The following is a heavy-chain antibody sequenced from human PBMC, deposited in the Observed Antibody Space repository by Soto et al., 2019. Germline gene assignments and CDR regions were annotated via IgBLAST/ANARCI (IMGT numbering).Heavy chain of an antibody. D-gene: IGHD2-2*01. J-gene: IGHJ4*02. V-gene: IGHV6-1*01. CDR2: TYYRSRWYN. Sequence: SQTLSLTCVISGDSVSSNSAAWNWIRQSPSRGLEWLGRTYYRSRWYNDYAVSVRSRITVNADTSKNRFSLHLNSVTPEDTAVYYCASLTSSTTSYYFDYWGQGTLVTVSS. CDR1: GDSVSSNSAA. CDR3: ASLTSSTTSYYFDY.